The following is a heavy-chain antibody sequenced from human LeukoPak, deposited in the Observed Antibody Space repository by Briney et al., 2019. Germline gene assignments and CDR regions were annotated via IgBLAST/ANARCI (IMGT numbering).Heavy chain of an antibody. D-gene: IGHD6-19*01. CDR3: AKEGQWPGPFDY. V-gene: IGHV3-23*01. CDR2: ISGSGSTT. CDR1: GFTFSSYA. J-gene: IGHJ4*02. Sequence: GGSLRLSCAASGFTFSSYAMRWVRQAPGKGLEWVLYISGSGSTTYYADSVKGRFTISRDNSKNTLYLQMNSLRAEDAAIYYCAKEGQWPGPFDYWGQGTLVTVSS.